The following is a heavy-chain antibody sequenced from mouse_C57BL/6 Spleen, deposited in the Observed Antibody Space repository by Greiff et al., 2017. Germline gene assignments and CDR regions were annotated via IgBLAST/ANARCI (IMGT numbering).Heavy chain of an antibody. CDR3: ARPPGSSLYYAMDY. CDR2: IWSGGST. CDR1: GFSLTSYG. J-gene: IGHJ4*01. Sequence: QVHVKQSGPGLVQPSQSLSITCTVSGFSLTSYGVHWVRQSPGKGLEWLGVIWSGGSTDYNAAFISRLSISKDNSKSQVFFKMNSLQADDTAIYYCARPPGSSLYYAMDYWGQGTSVTVSS. V-gene: IGHV2-2*01. D-gene: IGHD1-1*01.